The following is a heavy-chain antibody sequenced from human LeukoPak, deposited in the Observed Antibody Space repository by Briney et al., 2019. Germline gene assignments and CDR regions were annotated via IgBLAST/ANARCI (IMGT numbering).Heavy chain of an antibody. CDR1: GFTLSSYE. J-gene: IGHJ6*03. CDR3: ARGGDFWSGYSRGYYMDV. D-gene: IGHD3-3*01. V-gene: IGHV3-23*01. CDR2: IEYSGGSA. Sequence: GGSLRLSCTVSGFTLSSYEMSWIRQAPGKGLEWVSSIEYSGGSAYYADSVKGRFTISRDNSKKMLYLQMNSLRAEDTAVYYCARGGDFWSGYSRGYYMDVWGKGTTVTVSS.